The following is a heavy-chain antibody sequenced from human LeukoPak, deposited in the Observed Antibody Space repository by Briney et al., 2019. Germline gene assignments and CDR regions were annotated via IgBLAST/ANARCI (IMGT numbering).Heavy chain of an antibody. Sequence: SSETLSLTCTVSGYSISSGYYWGWIRQPPGKGLEWIGSIYHSGSTYYNPSLKSRVTISVDTSKNQFSLKLTSVTAADTAVYYCAREGPGGSGCHDYWGQGTLVTVSS. V-gene: IGHV4-38-2*02. D-gene: IGHD2-15*01. CDR2: IYHSGST. J-gene: IGHJ4*02. CDR3: AREGPGGSGCHDY. CDR1: GYSISSGYY.